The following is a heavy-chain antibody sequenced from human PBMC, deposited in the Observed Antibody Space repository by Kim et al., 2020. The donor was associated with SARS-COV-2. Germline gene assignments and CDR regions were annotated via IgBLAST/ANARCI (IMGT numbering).Heavy chain of an antibody. CDR2: T. Sequence: TKYADSVRGRSTISRDNSKDTLYLQMNSLRAEDTAVYYCAKEVSNGFDIWGQGTLVTVSS. V-gene: IGHV3-23*01. J-gene: IGHJ3*02. CDR3: AKEVSNGFDI.